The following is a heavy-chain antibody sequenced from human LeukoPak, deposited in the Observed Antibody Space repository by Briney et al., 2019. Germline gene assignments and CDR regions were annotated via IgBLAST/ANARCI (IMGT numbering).Heavy chain of an antibody. Sequence: SETLSLTCTVSGYSISSGYYWGWIRQPPGKGLEWIGEISHSGSTNYNPSLKSRVTISVDTSKNQFSLKLSSVTAADTAVYYCARGLGGGIYYYYYMDVWGKGTTVTVSS. CDR3: ARGLGGGIYYYYYMDV. V-gene: IGHV4-38-2*02. D-gene: IGHD3-16*01. CDR1: GYSISSGYY. CDR2: ISHSGST. J-gene: IGHJ6*03.